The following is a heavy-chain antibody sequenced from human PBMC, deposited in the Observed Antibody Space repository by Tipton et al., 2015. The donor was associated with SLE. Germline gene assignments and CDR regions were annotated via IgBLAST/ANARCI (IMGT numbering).Heavy chain of an antibody. CDR2: IHTRGTT. D-gene: IGHD3-3*01. CDR1: GGSISSSNYY. V-gene: IGHV4-61*09. Sequence: LRLSCTVSGGSISSSNYYWSWIRQPAGEGLEWIGHIHTRGTTNYNPSLKSRVSISLDTSKNQFSLKLSSVTAADTAVYYCARHPDFWSGQRWFDPWGQGTLVTVSS. J-gene: IGHJ5*02. CDR3: ARHPDFWSGQRWFDP.